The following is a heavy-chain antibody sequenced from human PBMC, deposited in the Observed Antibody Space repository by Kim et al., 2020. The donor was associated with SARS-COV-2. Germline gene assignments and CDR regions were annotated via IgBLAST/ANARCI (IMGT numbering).Heavy chain of an antibody. D-gene: IGHD3-22*01. CDR3: ARALLRYDSSGYLSY. V-gene: IGHV3-30*04. Sequence: GGSLRLSCAASGFTFSSYAMHWVRQAPGKGLEWVAVISYDGSNKYYADSVKGRFTISRDNSKNTLYLQMNSLRAEDTAVYYCARALLRYDSSGYLSYWGQGTLVTVSS. J-gene: IGHJ4*02. CDR2: ISYDGSNK. CDR1: GFTFSSYA.